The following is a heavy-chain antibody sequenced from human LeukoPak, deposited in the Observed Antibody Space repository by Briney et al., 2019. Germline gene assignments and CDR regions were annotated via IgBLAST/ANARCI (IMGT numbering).Heavy chain of an antibody. CDR2: ISGSGGST. V-gene: IGHV3-23*01. J-gene: IGHJ4*02. CDR1: GFTFSSYG. D-gene: IGHD3-10*01. CDR3: AKGREYYGSGSYLY. Sequence: GGSLRLSCAASGFTFSSYGMSWVRQAPGKGLEWVSAISGSGGSTYYADSVKGRFTISRDNSKNTLYLQMNSLRAEDTAVYYCAKGREYYGSGSYLYWGQGTLVTVSS.